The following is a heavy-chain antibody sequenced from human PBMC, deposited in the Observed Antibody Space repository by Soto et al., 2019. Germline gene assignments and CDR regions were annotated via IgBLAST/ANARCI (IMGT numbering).Heavy chain of an antibody. Sequence: PSETLSLTCTVSGGSISSSNYYWVWIRQSPGKGLEWIGSIYYSGSTYYNPSLKSRVTISVDTSKNQFSLKLSSVTAADAAVYYCARDGYNIVPLDFWGHGTLVTVSS. V-gene: IGHV4-39*02. CDR2: IYYSGST. D-gene: IGHD5-12*01. CDR1: GGSISSSNYY. CDR3: ARDGYNIVPLDF. J-gene: IGHJ4*01.